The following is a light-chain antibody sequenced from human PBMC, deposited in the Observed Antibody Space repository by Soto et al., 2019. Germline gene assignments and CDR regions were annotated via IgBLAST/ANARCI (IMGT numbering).Light chain of an antibody. CDR3: QQYNSYSWT. J-gene: IGKJ1*01. CDR1: QSISSW. V-gene: IGKV1-5*01. Sequence: DIQMTQFPSTLSASVVDRVTITCRASQSISSWLAWYQQKPGKAPKLLIYDASSLESGVPSRFSGSGSGTEFTLTISSLQPDDFATYYCQQYNSYSWTFGQGTKVEIK. CDR2: DAS.